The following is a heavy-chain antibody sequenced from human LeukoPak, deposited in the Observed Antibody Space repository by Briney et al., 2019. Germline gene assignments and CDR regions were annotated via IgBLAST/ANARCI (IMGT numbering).Heavy chain of an antibody. CDR2: IDWDDDK. J-gene: IGHJ3*02. Sequence: SGPTLVNPTQTLTLTCTFAGFSLSTSGMCVSWIRQPPGKALEWLARIDWDDDKYYSTSLKTRLTISKDTSKNQVVLTMTNMDPVDTATYYCARMSGELLQSFDIWGQGTMVTVSS. V-gene: IGHV2-70*11. CDR1: GFSLSTSGMC. CDR3: ARMSGELLQSFDI. D-gene: IGHD1-26*01.